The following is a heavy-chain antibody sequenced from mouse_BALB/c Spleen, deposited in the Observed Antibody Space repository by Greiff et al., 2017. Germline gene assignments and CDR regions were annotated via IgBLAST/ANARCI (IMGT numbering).Heavy chain of an antibody. CDR1: GYSFTSYY. D-gene: IGHD1-1*01. J-gene: IGHJ2*01. V-gene: IGHV1S135*01. CDR2: IDPFNGGT. CDR3: ARSGYYGSSYYFDY. Sequence: EVQLQQSGPELMKPGASVKISCKASGYSFTSYYMHWVKQSHGKSLEWIGYIDPFNGGTSYNQKFKGKATLTVDKSSSTAYMHLSSLTSEDSAVYYCARSGYYGSSYYFDYWGQGTTLTVSS.